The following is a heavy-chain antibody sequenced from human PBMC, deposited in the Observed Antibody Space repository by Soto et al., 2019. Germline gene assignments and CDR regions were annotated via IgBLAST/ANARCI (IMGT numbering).Heavy chain of an antibody. V-gene: IGHV4-34*01. CDR1: GGSFSGYQ. D-gene: IGHD1-26*01. CDR2: INHRGGT. Sequence: QVQLQQWGAGLLKPSETLSLTCAVYGGSFSGYQWSWTRQPPGKGLEWIGEINHRGGTKYNPFLKSRVTMSVDTSKNQLSLRLSSVTAADTAVYFCAMGSGPPALDHWGQGTLVTVSS. J-gene: IGHJ4*02. CDR3: AMGSGPPALDH.